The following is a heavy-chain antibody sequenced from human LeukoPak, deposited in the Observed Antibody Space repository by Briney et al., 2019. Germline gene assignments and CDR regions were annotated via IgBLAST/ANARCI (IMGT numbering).Heavy chain of an antibody. Sequence: GGSLRLSCAASGFIFSDYYMNWIRQAPGKGLEWVSYISSSGSTIYYADSVKGRFTISRDNAKNSLYLQMNSLRAGDTAVYYCAKDSDALLFLEWSTFDYWGQGTLVTVSS. V-gene: IGHV3-11*04. CDR2: ISSSGSTI. J-gene: IGHJ4*02. D-gene: IGHD3-3*01. CDR3: AKDSDALLFLEWSTFDY. CDR1: GFIFSDYY.